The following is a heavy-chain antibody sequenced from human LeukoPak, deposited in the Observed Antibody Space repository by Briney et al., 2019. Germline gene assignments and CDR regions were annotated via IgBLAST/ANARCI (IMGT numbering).Heavy chain of an antibody. J-gene: IGHJ5*02. CDR3: ARGEQLAPDSFDP. CDR2: INTNTGNP. Sequence: ASVKVSCKASGYTFTSYGISWVRQAPGQGLEWMGWINTNTGNPTYAQGFTGRFVFSLDTSVSTAYLQISSLKAEDTAVYYCARGEQLAPDSFDPWGQGTLVTVSS. D-gene: IGHD6-13*01. CDR1: GYTFTSYG. V-gene: IGHV7-4-1*02.